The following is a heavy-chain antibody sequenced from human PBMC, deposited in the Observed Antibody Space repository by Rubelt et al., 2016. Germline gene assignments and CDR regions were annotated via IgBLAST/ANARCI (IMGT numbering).Heavy chain of an antibody. Sequence: QVQLVQSGAEVKKPGASVKVSCKVSGYTLTELSMHWVRQAPGTGLEWMGGFDPEDGETIYAQKFQGRVAITEDKSTDSAYMELSSLRSEDTAVYYCATRTVGVIGPHAFDIWGQGTMVTVSS. J-gene: IGHJ3*02. V-gene: IGHV1-24*01. CDR3: ATRTVGVIGPHAFDI. CDR2: FDPEDGET. CDR1: GYTLTELS. D-gene: IGHD3-10*01.